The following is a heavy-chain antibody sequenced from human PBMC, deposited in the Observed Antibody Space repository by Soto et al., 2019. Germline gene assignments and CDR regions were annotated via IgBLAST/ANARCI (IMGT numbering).Heavy chain of an antibody. CDR2: IGGRGGHT. CDR1: GFTFTDYA. Sequence: GGSLRLSCAASGFTFTDYAMSWVRQAPGKGLECVSVIGGRGGHTYYADSVKGRFTISRDNSKNTVYLEMNSLTAEDTAVYYCARDLSGDYGALDTWGQGTMVTVSS. V-gene: IGHV3-23*01. CDR3: ARDLSGDYGALDT. D-gene: IGHD4-17*01. J-gene: IGHJ3*02.